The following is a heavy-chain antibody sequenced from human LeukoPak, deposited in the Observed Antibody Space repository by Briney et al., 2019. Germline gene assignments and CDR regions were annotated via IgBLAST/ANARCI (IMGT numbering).Heavy chain of an antibody. CDR1: GFTFSSYG. CDR2: IWYDGSNK. Sequence: GRSLRLSCAASGFTFSSYGMHWVRQAPGKGLEWVAVIWYDGSNKYYADSVKGRFTISRDNSKNTLYLQMNSLRADDTAVYFCARSPVLDRNDWSFADWGQGTLVTVSS. D-gene: IGHD1-1*01. V-gene: IGHV3-33*01. CDR3: ARSPVLDRNDWSFAD. J-gene: IGHJ4*02.